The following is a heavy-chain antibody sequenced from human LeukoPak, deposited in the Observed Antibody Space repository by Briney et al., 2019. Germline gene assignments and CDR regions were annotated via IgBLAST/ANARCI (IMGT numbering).Heavy chain of an antibody. D-gene: IGHD3-16*02. Sequence: AASVKVSCKASGGTFSRYAISWVRQAPGQGLEWMGGIIPIFGTANYAQKFQGRVTITADESTSTAYMELSSLRSEDTAVYYCARARLSASLYYFDYWGQGTLVTVSS. CDR1: GGTFSRYA. CDR2: IIPIFGTA. CDR3: ARARLSASLYYFDY. J-gene: IGHJ4*02. V-gene: IGHV1-69*13.